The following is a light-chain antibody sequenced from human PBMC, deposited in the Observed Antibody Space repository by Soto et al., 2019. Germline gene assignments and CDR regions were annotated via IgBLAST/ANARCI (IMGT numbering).Light chain of an antibody. J-gene: IGKJ5*01. CDR2: GAS. CDR1: QGISSY. CDR3: QQLNTYPIT. Sequence: IQLTQSPSSLSASVGDRVTITCRASQGISSYLAWYQQKPGKAPKLLIYGASTLEGGVPFRFSGSGSGTDFTLIISSVQPEDCATYYCQQLNTYPITFGQGTRLAI. V-gene: IGKV1-9*01.